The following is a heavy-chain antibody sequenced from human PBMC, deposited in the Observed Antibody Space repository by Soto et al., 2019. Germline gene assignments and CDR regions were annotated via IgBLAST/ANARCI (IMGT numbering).Heavy chain of an antibody. Sequence: GESLKISCKGSGYSFTSYWIGWVRQMPGKGLEWMGIIYPGDSDTRYSPSFQGQVTISADNSISTAYLQWSSLKASDTAMYYCARGDYCSSTSCYNGGFDYWGQGTLVTVSS. CDR1: GYSFTSYW. CDR3: ARGDYCSSTSCYNGGFDY. J-gene: IGHJ4*02. CDR2: IYPGDSDT. V-gene: IGHV5-51*01. D-gene: IGHD2-2*02.